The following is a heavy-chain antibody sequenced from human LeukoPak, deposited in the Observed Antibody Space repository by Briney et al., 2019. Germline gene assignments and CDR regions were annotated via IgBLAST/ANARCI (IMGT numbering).Heavy chain of an antibody. D-gene: IGHD2-2*02. CDR3: ARVARYCSSTSCHIFDY. CDR2: IYYSGST. CDR1: GGSISSGGYY. J-gene: IGHJ4*02. Sequence: TLSLTCTVSGGSISSGGYYWSWIRQHPGKGLEWIGYIYYSGSTYYNPSLKSRVTISVDTSKNQFSLKLSSVTAADTAVYYCARVARYCSSTSCHIFDYWGQGTLVTVSS. V-gene: IGHV4-31*03.